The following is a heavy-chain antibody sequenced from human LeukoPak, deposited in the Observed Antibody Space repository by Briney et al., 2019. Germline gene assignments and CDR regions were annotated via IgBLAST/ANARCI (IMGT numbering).Heavy chain of an antibody. CDR3: AKSNGYGLVDI. Sequence: SETLSLTCAVYGGSFSGYYWGWIRQPPGKGLEWIGNIFYSGTTYYSPSLKSRVTISLDTSRNQFSLKLNSVTAADTAVYYCAKSNGYGLVDIWGQGTMVTVSS. J-gene: IGHJ3*02. CDR1: GGSFSGYY. CDR2: IFYSGTT. V-gene: IGHV4-34*12. D-gene: IGHD3-10*01.